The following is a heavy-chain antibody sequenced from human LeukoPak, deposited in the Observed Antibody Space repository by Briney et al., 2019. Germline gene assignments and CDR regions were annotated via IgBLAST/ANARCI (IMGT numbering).Heavy chain of an antibody. D-gene: IGHD4-17*01. CDR1: GYSSTSYW. Sequence: GESLKISCKGSGYSSTSYWINWVRQMPGKGLEWMGRIDPSDSYTNYSPSFQGHVTISADKSINTASLQWSSLKASDTAMYYCTRDAVTTGFDSWGQGTLVTVSS. CDR3: TRDAVTTGFDS. J-gene: IGHJ4*02. V-gene: IGHV5-10-1*01. CDR2: IDPSDSYT.